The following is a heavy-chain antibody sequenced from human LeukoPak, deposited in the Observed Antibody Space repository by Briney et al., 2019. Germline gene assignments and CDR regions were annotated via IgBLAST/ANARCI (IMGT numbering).Heavy chain of an antibody. Sequence: GGSLRLSCAASGFTFSSYWMSWVRQAPGKGLEWVANIKQDGSEKYYVDSVKGRFTISRDNAKNSLYLQINSLRAEDTAVYYCAASRPYCSSTSCYLDYWGQGTLVTVSS. CDR2: IKQDGSEK. V-gene: IGHV3-7*03. J-gene: IGHJ4*02. CDR1: GFTFSSYW. CDR3: AASRPYCSSTSCYLDY. D-gene: IGHD2-2*01.